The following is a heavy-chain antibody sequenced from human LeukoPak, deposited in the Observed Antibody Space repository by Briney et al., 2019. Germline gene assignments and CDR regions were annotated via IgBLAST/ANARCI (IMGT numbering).Heavy chain of an antibody. CDR2: ISAYNGNT. CDR1: GYTFTSYG. J-gene: IGHJ6*02. Sequence: ASVKVSCKASGYTFTSYGISWVRQAPGQGLEWMGWISAYNGNTNYAQKLQGRVTMTTDTSTSTAYMELRSLRSDDTAAYYCARVGGSQDYYYGMDVWGQGTTVTVSS. D-gene: IGHD1-26*01. CDR3: ARVGGSQDYYYGMDV. V-gene: IGHV1-18*01.